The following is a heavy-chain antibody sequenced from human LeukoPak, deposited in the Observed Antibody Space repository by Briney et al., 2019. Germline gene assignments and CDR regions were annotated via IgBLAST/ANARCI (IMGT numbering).Heavy chain of an antibody. CDR2: ISGSGGST. CDR1: GFTFSSYG. D-gene: IGHD3-10*01. Sequence: GGSLRLPCAASGFTFSSYGMSWGRQAPGKGLEWVSAISGSGGSTYYADSVKGRFTISRDNSKNTLYLQMNSLRAEDTAVYYCVKVVRGAIDYWGQGTLVTVSS. CDR3: VKVVRGAIDY. J-gene: IGHJ4*02. V-gene: IGHV3-23*01.